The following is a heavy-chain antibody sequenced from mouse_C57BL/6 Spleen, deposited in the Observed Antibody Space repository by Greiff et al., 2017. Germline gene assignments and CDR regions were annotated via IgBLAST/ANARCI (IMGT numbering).Heavy chain of an antibody. D-gene: IGHD2-4*01. CDR3: ARSRIYYDYDGLFAY. Sequence: EVMLVESGGGLVKPGGSLKLSCAASGFTFSDYGMHWVRQAPEKGLEWVAYISSGSSTIYYADTVKGRFTISRDNAKNTLFLQMTSLRSEDTAMYYCARSRIYYDYDGLFAYWGQGTLVTVSA. V-gene: IGHV5-17*01. CDR2: ISSGSSTI. CDR1: GFTFSDYG. J-gene: IGHJ3*01.